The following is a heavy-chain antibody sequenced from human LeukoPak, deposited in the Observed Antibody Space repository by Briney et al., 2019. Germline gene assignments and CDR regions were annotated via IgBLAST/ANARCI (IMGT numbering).Heavy chain of an antibody. Sequence: ASVKVSCMASGYTFTSYYVHWVRQAPGPGLEWMGMINPSGGSTTYSQKFQGRITMTRGTSTSTGYMELSSLRSEDTAVYYCARGPGTNIDYWGQGTLVTVSS. J-gene: IGHJ4*02. CDR3: ARGPGTNIDY. V-gene: IGHV1-46*01. CDR1: GYTFTSYY. D-gene: IGHD3-10*01. CDR2: INPSGGST.